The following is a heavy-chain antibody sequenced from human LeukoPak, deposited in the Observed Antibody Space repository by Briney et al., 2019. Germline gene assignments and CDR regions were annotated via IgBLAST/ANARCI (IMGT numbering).Heavy chain of an antibody. Sequence: PGGSLRLSCAASGFTFSSYGMSWVRQAPGKGLEWVSAISGSGGSTYYADSVKGRFTISRDNSKNTLYLQMNSLRAEDTAVYYCAKEQQQLGYYYYYYYMDVWGKGTTVTVSS. J-gene: IGHJ6*03. CDR1: GFTFSSYG. CDR3: AKEQQQLGYYYYYYYMDV. CDR2: ISGSGGST. D-gene: IGHD6-13*01. V-gene: IGHV3-23*01.